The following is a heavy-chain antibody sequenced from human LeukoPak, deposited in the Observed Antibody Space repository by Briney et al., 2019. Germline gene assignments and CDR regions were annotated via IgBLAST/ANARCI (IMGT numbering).Heavy chain of an antibody. D-gene: IGHD3/OR15-3a*01. CDR1: GFTLSDYY. J-gene: IGHJ4*02. Sequence: GGSLRLSCATSGFTLSDYYMSWIRQAPGKGLEWVSYSSSSGSTIYYADSVKGRFAISRDNAKNSLYLQMNSLRAEDTAVYYCARRRDFIDYWGQGTLVTVSS. CDR2: SSSSGSTI. V-gene: IGHV3-11*01. CDR3: ARRRDFIDY.